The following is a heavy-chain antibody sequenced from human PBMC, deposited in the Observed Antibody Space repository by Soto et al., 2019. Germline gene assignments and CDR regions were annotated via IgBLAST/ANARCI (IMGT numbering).Heavy chain of an antibody. J-gene: IGHJ5*02. V-gene: IGHV3-11*06. CDR1: GFTFSDYY. CDR2: ISSSSSYT. CDR3: SRTSIVARPESIWFDP. Sequence: GGSLRLSCAASGFTFSDYYMSWIRQAPGKGLEWVSYISSSSSYTNYADSVKGRFTISRDNAKNSLYLQMNSLRAEDTAVYYCSRTSIVARPESIWFDPWGQGTLVTVSS. D-gene: IGHD6-6*01.